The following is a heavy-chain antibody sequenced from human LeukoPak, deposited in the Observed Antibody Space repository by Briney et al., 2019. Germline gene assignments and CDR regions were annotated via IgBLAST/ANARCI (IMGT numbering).Heavy chain of an antibody. V-gene: IGHV3-30*02. CDR1: GLTVSNNY. Sequence: GGSLRLSCAASGLTVSNNYMKWVRQAPGKGLEWVAFIRHDGSDKYYADSVKGRFISSRDNSKNTVYLQMNSLRIEDSALYSCANDFNWATDFWGQGTLVTVSS. CDR3: ANDFNWATDF. J-gene: IGHJ4*02. CDR2: IRHDGSDK. D-gene: IGHD1-1*01.